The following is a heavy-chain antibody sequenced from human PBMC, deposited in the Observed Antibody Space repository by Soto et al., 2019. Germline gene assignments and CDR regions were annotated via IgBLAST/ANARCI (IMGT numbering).Heavy chain of an antibody. D-gene: IGHD1-1*01. V-gene: IGHV1-69*12. Sequence: QVQLVQSGAEVKKPGSSVKVSCKASGGTFRTSAISWVRQAPGQGLEWVGGIMPVFRRPKYAQNFQDRVTITADESTSTAYMELNSLKSDDTAVYYCARDKDRLQLGVNYYFILDVWGQGTAVTVSS. J-gene: IGHJ6*02. CDR3: ARDKDRLQLGVNYYFILDV. CDR1: GGTFRTSA. CDR2: IMPVFRRP.